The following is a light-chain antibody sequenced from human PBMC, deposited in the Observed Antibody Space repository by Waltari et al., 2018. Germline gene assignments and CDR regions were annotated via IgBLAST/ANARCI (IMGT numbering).Light chain of an antibody. V-gene: IGLV2-23*02. J-gene: IGLJ1*01. CDR2: EVT. CDR1: SSDVGTYNL. CDR3: CSYNDGPYV. Sequence: QSALTQPASVSGSPGQSITISCTGTSSDVGTYNLVSWYQQHPGKAPKLMIYEVTKRPSGVSGRFSASRSGNTASLTISGLQAEDEADYYCCSYNDGPYVFGTGTKVTVL.